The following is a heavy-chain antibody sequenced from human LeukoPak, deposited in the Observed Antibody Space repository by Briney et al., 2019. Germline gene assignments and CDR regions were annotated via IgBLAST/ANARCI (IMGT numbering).Heavy chain of an antibody. CDR1: GFTVSSNY. V-gene: IGHV3-53*01. CDR3: AREPGIAVATNGDS. Sequence: PGGSLRLSCAASGFTVSSNYMSWVRQAPGKGLEWVSLISSGGSTYYADSVKGRFTISRDNSKNTLYLQMNSLRAEDTAVYYCAREPGIAVATNGDSWGQGTPVTVSS. J-gene: IGHJ4*02. CDR2: ISSGGST. D-gene: IGHD6-19*01.